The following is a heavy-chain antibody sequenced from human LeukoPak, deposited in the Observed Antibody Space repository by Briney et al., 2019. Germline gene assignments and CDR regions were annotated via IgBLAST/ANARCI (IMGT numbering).Heavy chain of an antibody. CDR3: ARVAVYYDILTGYDY. J-gene: IGHJ4*02. Sequence: ASVKVSCTASGYTFTSYYMPWVRQAPGQGLEWMGIINPSGGSTSYAHKFQGRGTMTRDTSTSTVYRELSSLRSEDTAVYYCARVAVYYDILTGYDYWGQGTLVTVSS. V-gene: IGHV1-46*01. CDR1: GYTFTSYY. CDR2: INPSGGST. D-gene: IGHD3-9*01.